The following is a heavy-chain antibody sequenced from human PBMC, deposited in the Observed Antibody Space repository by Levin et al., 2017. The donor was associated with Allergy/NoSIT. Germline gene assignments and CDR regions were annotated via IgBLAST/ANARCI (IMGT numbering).Heavy chain of an antibody. Sequence: LSLTCAASGFTFSDYHMSWIRQAPGKGLEWVSFIRNSGGSIYYADSVKGRFPISRDNAKNSLYLQMNSLRADDTALYYCARDLNAYFDYVWGTSLATSNDAFDIWGQGTMVTVSS. J-gene: IGHJ3*02. D-gene: IGHD3-16*01. CDR1: GFTFSDYH. CDR3: ARDLNAYFDYVWGTSLATSNDAFDI. CDR2: IRNSGGSI. V-gene: IGHV3-11*01.